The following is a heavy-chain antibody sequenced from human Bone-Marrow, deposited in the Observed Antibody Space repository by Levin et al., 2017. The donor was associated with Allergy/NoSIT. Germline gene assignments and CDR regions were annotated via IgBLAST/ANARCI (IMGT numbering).Heavy chain of an antibody. V-gene: IGHV3-15*01. J-gene: IGHJ4*02. CDR2: IKSKKDGGTK. CDR3: TGERYCTGGSCFAF. D-gene: IGHD2-8*02. CDR1: GLTFSNTW. Sequence: PGGSLRLSCADSGLTFSNTWMSWVRQAPGKGLEWVGRIKSKKDGGTKDYAAPVKGRFTISRDDSKATVYLQMNSLQTEDTAVYYCTGERYCTGGSCFAFWGPGTLVTVSS.